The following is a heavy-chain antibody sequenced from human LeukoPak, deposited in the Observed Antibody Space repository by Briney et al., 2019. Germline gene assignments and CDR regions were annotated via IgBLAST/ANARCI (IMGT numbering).Heavy chain of an antibody. CDR2: IYPGDSDT. J-gene: IGHJ4*02. V-gene: IGHV5-51*01. CDR3: ARQYCSGGSCYGTYFDY. CDR1: GYSFTSYW. Sequence: GESLKISCKGSGYSFTSYWIGWVRQMPGKGLEWMGIIYPGDSDTRYSPSFQGQVTISADKSISTAYLQWSSLKASDTAMYYCARQYCSGGSCYGTYFDYWGQGTLVTVSS. D-gene: IGHD2-15*01.